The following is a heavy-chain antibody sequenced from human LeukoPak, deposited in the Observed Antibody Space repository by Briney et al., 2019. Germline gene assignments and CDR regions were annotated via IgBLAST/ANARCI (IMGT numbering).Heavy chain of an antibody. V-gene: IGHV1-69*13. CDR1: GGTFSSYA. J-gene: IGHJ5*02. CDR3: ARGGLPGIAAAGNSWFDP. CDR2: IIPIFGTA. Sequence: SVKVSCKASGGTFSSYAISWVRQAPGQGLEWMGGIIPIFGTANYAQKFQGRVTITADESTSTAYMELSSLRSEDTAVYYCARGGLPGIAAAGNSWFDPWGQGTLVTVSS. D-gene: IGHD6-13*01.